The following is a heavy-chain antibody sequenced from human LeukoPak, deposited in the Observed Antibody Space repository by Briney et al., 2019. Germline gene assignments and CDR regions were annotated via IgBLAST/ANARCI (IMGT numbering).Heavy chain of an antibody. Sequence: GESLKISCKGSGYSFTTHWSGWVRQMPGKGLEWMGIIYPSDSNTRYSPSFQGQVTISADKSITTAYLQWRSLKASDTAMYYCARVWYGDFDPFDLWGRGTLVTVSS. CDR1: GYSFTTHW. V-gene: IGHV5-51*01. J-gene: IGHJ2*01. CDR3: ARVWYGDFDPFDL. D-gene: IGHD4-17*01. CDR2: IYPSDSNT.